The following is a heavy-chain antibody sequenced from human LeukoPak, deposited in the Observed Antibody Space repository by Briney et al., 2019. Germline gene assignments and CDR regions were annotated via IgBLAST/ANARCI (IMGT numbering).Heavy chain of an antibody. Sequence: GGSLRLSCAASGFTFSSYAMSWVRQAPGKGLEWVSAISGSSGSTYYADSVKGRFTISRDNSKNTLYLQMNSLRAEDTAVYYCAKKIGAVAGTPMTDWGQGTLVTVSS. J-gene: IGHJ4*02. D-gene: IGHD6-19*01. CDR1: GFTFSSYA. CDR2: ISGSSGST. V-gene: IGHV3-23*01. CDR3: AKKIGAVAGTPMTD.